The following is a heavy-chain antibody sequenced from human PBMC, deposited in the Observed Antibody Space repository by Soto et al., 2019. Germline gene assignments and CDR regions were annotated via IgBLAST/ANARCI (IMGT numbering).Heavy chain of an antibody. CDR2: IIPIFGTA. V-gene: IGHV1-69*01. CDR3: ARVAPGKHPVYYFDH. Sequence: QVQLVQSGAEVKKPGSSVKVSCKASGGTFSSYAISWVRQAPGQGLEWKGGIIPIFGTANYAQKFQGRVTITADESTSTAYMELSSLRSEDTAVYYCARVAPGKHPVYYFDHWGQGTLVTVSS. J-gene: IGHJ4*02. CDR1: GGTFSSYA.